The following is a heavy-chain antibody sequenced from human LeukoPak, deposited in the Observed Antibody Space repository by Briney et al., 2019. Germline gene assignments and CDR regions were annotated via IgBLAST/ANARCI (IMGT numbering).Heavy chain of an antibody. CDR3: ARARFDFSTGYAYGPFDY. V-gene: IGHV3-21*01. J-gene: IGHJ4*02. Sequence: GGSLRLSCAASGFTFSSYEMNWVRQAPGKGLEWVSCISGSGTYIYYADSVKGRFTISGDNAKNSLFLQMNSLRAEDTAVYFCARARFDFSTGYAYGPFDYWGQGTLVTVSS. CDR1: GFTFSSYE. CDR2: ISGSGTYI. D-gene: IGHD3/OR15-3a*01.